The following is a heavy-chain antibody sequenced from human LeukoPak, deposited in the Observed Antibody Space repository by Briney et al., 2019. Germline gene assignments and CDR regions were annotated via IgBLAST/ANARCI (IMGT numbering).Heavy chain of an antibody. Sequence: PGGSLRLSCAASGFTFSSLSMNWVRQAPGKGLEWVSYISGTSSHIYYADSVRGRFTISRDNAKNTLYLQMNSLRDEDTAVYYCARKGDYHDYWGQGTLVTVSS. CDR2: ISGTSSHI. CDR3: ARKGDYHDY. CDR1: GFTFSSLS. V-gene: IGHV3-48*02. J-gene: IGHJ4*02.